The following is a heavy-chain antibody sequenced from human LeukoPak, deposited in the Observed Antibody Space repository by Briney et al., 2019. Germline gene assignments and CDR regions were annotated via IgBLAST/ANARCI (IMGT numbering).Heavy chain of an antibody. D-gene: IGHD2-8*01. J-gene: IGHJ4*02. CDR2: IYYSGST. V-gene: IGHV4-30-4*01. CDR1: GGSISSDDYY. Sequence: PSETPSLTCTVSGGSISSDDYYWSWIRQPPGKGLEWIGYIYYSGSTYYNPSLKSRLTISVDTSKNQFSLKLSSVTAADAAVYYCARGPRMYLWGQGTLVTVSS. CDR3: ARGPRMYL.